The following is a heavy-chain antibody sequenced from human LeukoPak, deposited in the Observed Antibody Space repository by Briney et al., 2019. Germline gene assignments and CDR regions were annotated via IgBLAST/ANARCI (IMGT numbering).Heavy chain of an antibody. J-gene: IGHJ6*02. CDR1: GFTLNGYW. D-gene: IGHD2-8*02. Sequence: GGSLRLSCAASGFTLNGYWMHWVRPAPGEGLVWVSRIDPDGSTTNYAESVKGRFTTSRDNDKNTVYLQMNSLRAEDTALYYCTRVQAGRSGLMDVWGRGTTVTVSS. CDR3: TRVQAGRSGLMDV. CDR2: IDPDGSTT. V-gene: IGHV3-74*01.